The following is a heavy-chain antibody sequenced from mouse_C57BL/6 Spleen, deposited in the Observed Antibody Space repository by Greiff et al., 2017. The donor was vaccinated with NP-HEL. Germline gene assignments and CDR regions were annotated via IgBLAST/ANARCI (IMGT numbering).Heavy chain of an antibody. CDR3: ARERYEYYAMDY. CDR2: IYPGDGDT. Sequence: QVQLKESGPELVKPGASVKISCKASGYAFSSSWMNWVKQRPGKGLEWIGRIYPGDGDTNYNGKFMGKATLTADKSSSTAYMQLSSLTSEDSAVYFCARERYEYYAMDYWGQGTSVTVSS. J-gene: IGHJ4*01. V-gene: IGHV1-82*01. D-gene: IGHD2-10*02. CDR1: GYAFSSSW.